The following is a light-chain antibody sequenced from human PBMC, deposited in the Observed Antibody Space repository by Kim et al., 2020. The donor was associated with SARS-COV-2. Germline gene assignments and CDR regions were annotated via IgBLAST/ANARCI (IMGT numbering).Light chain of an antibody. CDR1: KLGDKY. Sequence: VSPGQTARITCYGDKLGDKYTCWYQQKPGQSPVLVIYQDNKRPSGIHERFSGSNAGNTATLTISGTQAMDEADYFGQAWDSSTVVFGGGTQLTVL. CDR3: QAWDSSTVV. J-gene: IGLJ2*01. V-gene: IGLV3-1*01. CDR2: QDN.